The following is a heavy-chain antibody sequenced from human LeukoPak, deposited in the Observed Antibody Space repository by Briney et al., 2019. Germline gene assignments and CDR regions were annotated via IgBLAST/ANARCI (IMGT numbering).Heavy chain of an antibody. Sequence: ASVKVSCKASGYTFTSYGISWVRQAPGQGLEWMGWISAYNGNTNYAQKLQGRVTMTTDTSTSTAYMELRSLRSDDTAVYYCARGLYYYDSSGPLGWFDPRGQGTLVTVSS. CDR3: ARGLYYYDSSGPLGWFDP. CDR1: GYTFTSYG. CDR2: ISAYNGNT. V-gene: IGHV1-18*01. D-gene: IGHD3-22*01. J-gene: IGHJ5*02.